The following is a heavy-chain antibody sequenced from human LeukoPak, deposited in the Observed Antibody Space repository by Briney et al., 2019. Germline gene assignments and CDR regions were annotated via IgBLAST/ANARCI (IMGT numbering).Heavy chain of an antibody. CDR1: GGSFSGYY. Sequence: PSETLSLTCAVYGGSFSGYYWSWIRQPPGKGLEWIGSIYYSGSTYYNPSLKSRVTISVDTSKNQFSLKLSSVTAADTAVYYCAAHSGYDLDFYYWGQGTLVTVSS. J-gene: IGHJ4*02. V-gene: IGHV4-34*01. CDR2: IYYSGST. CDR3: AAHSGYDLDFYY. D-gene: IGHD5-12*01.